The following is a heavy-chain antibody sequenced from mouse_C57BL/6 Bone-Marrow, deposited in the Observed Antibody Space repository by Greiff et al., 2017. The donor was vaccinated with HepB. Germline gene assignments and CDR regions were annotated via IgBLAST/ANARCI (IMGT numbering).Heavy chain of an antibody. V-gene: IGHV1-61*01. Sequence: QVQLQQPGAELVRPGSSVKLSCKASGYTFTSYWMDWVKQRPGQGLEWIGNIYPSDSETHYNQKFKDKATLTVDKSSSTAYMQLSSLTSEDSAVYYCAARLRRHYAMDYWGQGTSVTVSS. CDR2: IYPSDSET. CDR3: AARLRRHYAMDY. J-gene: IGHJ4*01. CDR1: GYTFTSYW. D-gene: IGHD2-2*01.